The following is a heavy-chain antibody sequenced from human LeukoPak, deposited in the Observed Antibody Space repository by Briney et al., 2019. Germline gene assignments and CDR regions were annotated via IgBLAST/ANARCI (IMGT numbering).Heavy chain of an antibody. CDR3: AREMATRSEYFQH. Sequence: ASVKVSCKDSGYTFTGYYMHWVRQAPGQGLEWMGWINPNSGGTNYAQKFQGRVTMTRDTSISTAYMELSRLRSDDTAVYYCAREMATRSEYFQHWGQGTLVTVSS. V-gene: IGHV1-2*02. CDR1: GYTFTGYY. J-gene: IGHJ1*01. D-gene: IGHD5-24*01. CDR2: INPNSGGT.